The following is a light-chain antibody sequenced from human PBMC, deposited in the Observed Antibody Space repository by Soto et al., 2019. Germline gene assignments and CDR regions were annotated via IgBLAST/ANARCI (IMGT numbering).Light chain of an antibody. J-gene: IGLJ3*02. CDR1: NIGRKS. CDR3: QVWDSDSDHVV. V-gene: IGLV3-21*02. Sequence: SYELTQTPSVSVAPGQTARITCGGDNIGRKSVHWYQQKPGQAPVLVVYDDNDRPSGIPERFSGSDSGSTATLTISRVEAGDEADYYCQVWDSDSDHVVFGGGTKVIVL. CDR2: DDN.